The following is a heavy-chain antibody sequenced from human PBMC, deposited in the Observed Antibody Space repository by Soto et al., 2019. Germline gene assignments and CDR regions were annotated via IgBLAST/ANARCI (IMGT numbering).Heavy chain of an antibody. Sequence: ASVKVSCKASGGTFSSYISWVRQAPGQGLEWMGRIIPILGIANYAQKLQGRVTLTTDTSTSTAYMELRSLRSDDTAVYYCAPHTLDTGMPSGYWGQGTLVTVSS. D-gene: IGHD5-18*01. CDR2: IIPILGIA. V-gene: IGHV1-69*02. CDR1: GGTFSSY. CDR3: APHTLDTGMPSGY. J-gene: IGHJ4*02.